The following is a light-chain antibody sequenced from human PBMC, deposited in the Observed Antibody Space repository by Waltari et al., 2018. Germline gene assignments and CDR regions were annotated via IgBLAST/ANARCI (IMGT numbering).Light chain of an antibody. CDR1: QSIRSS. V-gene: IGKV3-15*01. J-gene: IGKJ2*01. CDR3: QHYVGWPPAYT. CDR2: GAS. Sequence: IVMTQSPVTLSVSPGEGATLSCRASQSIRSSLAWYQQRPGQAPRPLIHGASTRAPGIAARFRGSGYGTEFSLTISSLQSEDFGIYYCQHYVGWPPAYTFGQGTKLEIK.